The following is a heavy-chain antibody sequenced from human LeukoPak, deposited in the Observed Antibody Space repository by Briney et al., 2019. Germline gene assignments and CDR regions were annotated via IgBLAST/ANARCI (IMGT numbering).Heavy chain of an antibody. CDR3: AKNYYDSSGLFDY. V-gene: IGHV3-21*01. J-gene: IGHJ4*02. Sequence: PGGSLRLSCAASGFTFSSYSMNWVGQAPGKGLEWVSSISSSSSYIYYADSVKGRFTISRDNAKNSLYLQMNSLRAEDTAVYYCAKNYYDSSGLFDYWGQGTLVTVSS. D-gene: IGHD3-22*01. CDR1: GFTFSSYS. CDR2: ISSSSSYI.